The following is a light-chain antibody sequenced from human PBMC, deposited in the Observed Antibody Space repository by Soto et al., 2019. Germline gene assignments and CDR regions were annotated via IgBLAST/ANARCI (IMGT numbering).Light chain of an antibody. CDR3: FSYTSSGTMI. V-gene: IGLV2-14*03. J-gene: IGLJ2*01. CDR1: XXXVGGYNY. CDR2: DVS. Sequence: QSVLTQPASVSXXXGXSXXIXXXXXXXXVGGYNYVSWYQQHPGKAPKLMIYDVSNRPSGVSNRLSGSKSGNTASLTISGLQAEDEADYYCFSYTSSGTMIFGGGTKVTVL.